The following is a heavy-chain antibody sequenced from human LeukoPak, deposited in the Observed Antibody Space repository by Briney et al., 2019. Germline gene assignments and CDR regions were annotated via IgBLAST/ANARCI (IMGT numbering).Heavy chain of an antibody. D-gene: IGHD3-9*01. CDR3: ARETIPILASNHYFDN. Sequence: SVKVSCKSSGDMFSNFTISWVRQAPGQGLEWMGRMIPFFGTTNYAQKFQGRVSITTDGSTSTAYMELSSLTSEDTAVYYCARETIPILASNHYFDNWGQGTLVTVSS. CDR1: GDMFSNFT. CDR2: MIPFFGTT. V-gene: IGHV1-69*05. J-gene: IGHJ4*02.